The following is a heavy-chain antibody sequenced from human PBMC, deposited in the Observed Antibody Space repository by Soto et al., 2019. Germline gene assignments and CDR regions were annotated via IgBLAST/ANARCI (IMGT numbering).Heavy chain of an antibody. Sequence: GASVKVSCKASGYTFTSYGISWVRQAPGQRLEWMGWISAYNGNTNYAQKLQGRVTMTTDTSISTAYLQWSSLKASDTAMYYCARLGYDILTGYSALYYFDYWGQGTLVTVSS. D-gene: IGHD3-9*01. V-gene: IGHV1-18*01. J-gene: IGHJ4*02. CDR2: ISAYNGNT. CDR1: GYTFTSYG. CDR3: ARLGYDILTGYSALYYFDY.